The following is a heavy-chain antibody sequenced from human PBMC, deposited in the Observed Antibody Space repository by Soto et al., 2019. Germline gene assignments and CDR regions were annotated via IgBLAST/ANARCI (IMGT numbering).Heavy chain of an antibody. V-gene: IGHV5-51*01. CDR2: IYPGDSDT. D-gene: IGHD2-2*01. CDR1: GYSYTSYW. Sequence: GESLKISCTGVGYSYTSYWIGWVRQMPGKGLEWMGIIYPGDSDTRYSPSFQGQVTISADKSITTAYLQWSSLKASDTAMYYCARGYCTTTICDPWFDPWGQGTLVTVSS. CDR3: ARGYCTTTICDPWFDP. J-gene: IGHJ5*02.